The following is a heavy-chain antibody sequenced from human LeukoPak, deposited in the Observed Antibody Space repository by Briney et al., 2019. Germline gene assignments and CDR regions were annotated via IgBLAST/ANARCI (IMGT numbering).Heavy chain of an antibody. V-gene: IGHV3-9*01. CDR2: ISWNSGSI. CDR3: AKVYSSSWYGFVY. J-gene: IGHJ4*02. D-gene: IGHD6-13*01. Sequence: GRSLRLSCAASGFTFDDYAMHWVRQAPGKGLEWVSGISWNSGSIGYADSVKGRFTISRDNAKNSLYLQMNSLRAEDTALYYCAKVYSSSWYGFVYWGQGTLVTVSS. CDR1: GFTFDDYA.